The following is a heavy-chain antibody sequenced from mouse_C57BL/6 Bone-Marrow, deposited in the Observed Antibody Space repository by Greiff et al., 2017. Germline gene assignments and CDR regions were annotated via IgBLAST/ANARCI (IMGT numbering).Heavy chain of an antibody. CDR3: ARRTWFAY. CDR1: GYTFTDYY. J-gene: IGHJ3*01. CDR2: INPNNGGT. Sequence: EVQLQQSGPELVKPGASVKISCKASGYTFTDYYMNWVKQSHGKSLEWIGDINPNNGGTSYNQKFKGKATLTVDKSSSTAYMELRSLTSEDSAVYYCARRTWFAYWSQGTLVTVSA. V-gene: IGHV1-26*01.